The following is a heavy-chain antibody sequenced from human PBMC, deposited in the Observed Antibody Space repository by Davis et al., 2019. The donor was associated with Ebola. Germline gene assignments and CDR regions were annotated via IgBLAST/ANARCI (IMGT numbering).Heavy chain of an antibody. Sequence: ASVKVSCKASGYTFTGYYMHWVRQAPGQGLEWMGWINPNSGGTNYAQKFQGRVTMTRDTSISTAYMELSRLRSDDTAVYYCARKKAARNAFDIWGQGTMVTVSS. V-gene: IGHV1-2*02. CDR2: INPNSGGT. CDR3: ARKKAARNAFDI. CDR1: GYTFTGYY. J-gene: IGHJ3*02. D-gene: IGHD6-6*01.